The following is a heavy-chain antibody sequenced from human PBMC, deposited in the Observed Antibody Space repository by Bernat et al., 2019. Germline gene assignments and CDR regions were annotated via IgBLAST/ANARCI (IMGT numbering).Heavy chain of an antibody. D-gene: IGHD6-13*01. CDR3: ARVAAAGLYYYYGMDV. V-gene: IGHV3-7*03. Sequence: EVQLLESGGGLVQPGGSLRLSCAASGFTFSSYWMSWVRQAPGKGLEWVANIKQDGSEKYYVDSVKGRFTISRDNAKNSLYLQMNSLRAEDTAVYYCARVAAAGLYYYYGMDVWGQGTTVTVSS. J-gene: IGHJ6*02. CDR2: IKQDGSEK. CDR1: GFTFSSYW.